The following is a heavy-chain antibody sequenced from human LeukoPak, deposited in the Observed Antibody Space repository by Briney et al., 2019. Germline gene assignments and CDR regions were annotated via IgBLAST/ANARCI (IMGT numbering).Heavy chain of an antibody. D-gene: IGHD5-18*01. Sequence: PSETLSLTCAVSGGSISSSNWWSWVRQPPGKGLEWIGEIYHSGSTNYNPSLKSRVTISVDKSKNQFSLKLSSVTAADTAVYYCARLVGYSYGYVLGWGQGTLVTVSS. J-gene: IGHJ4*02. CDR3: ARLVGYSYGYVLG. CDR2: IYHSGST. CDR1: GGSISSSNW. V-gene: IGHV4-4*02.